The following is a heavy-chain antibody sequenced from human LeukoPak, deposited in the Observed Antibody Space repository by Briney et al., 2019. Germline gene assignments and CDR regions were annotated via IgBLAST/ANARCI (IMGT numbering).Heavy chain of an antibody. CDR1: GGSISSYY. J-gene: IGHJ3*02. D-gene: IGHD3-22*01. CDR3: ARFRRNYYDSSGSLAFDI. V-gene: IGHV4-59*12. CDR2: IYYSGST. Sequence: SETLSLTCTVSGGSISSYYWSWIRQPPGKGLEWIGYIYYSGSTYYNPSLEGRVTMSVDTSNNQFSLKLSSVTAADTAVYYCARFRRNYYDSSGSLAFDIWGQGTMVTVSS.